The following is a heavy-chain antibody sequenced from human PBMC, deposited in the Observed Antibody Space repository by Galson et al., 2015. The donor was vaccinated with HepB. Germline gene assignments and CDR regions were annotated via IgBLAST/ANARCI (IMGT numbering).Heavy chain of an antibody. V-gene: IGHV3-11*05. Sequence: SLRLSCAASGFTFSDYYMSWLRQAPGKGLEWVSYISSSSSYTNYADSVKGRFTISRDNAKNSLYLQMNSLRAEDTAVYYCARDSSGWRRYFDLWGRGTLVTVSS. J-gene: IGHJ2*01. CDR2: ISSSSSYT. CDR1: GFTFSDYY. D-gene: IGHD6-19*01. CDR3: ARDSSGWRRYFDL.